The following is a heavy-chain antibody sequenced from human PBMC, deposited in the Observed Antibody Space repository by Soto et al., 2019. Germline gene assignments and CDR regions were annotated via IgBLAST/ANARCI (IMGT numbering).Heavy chain of an antibody. CDR1: GYTFTSYG. D-gene: IGHD6-6*01. J-gene: IGHJ4*02. CDR3: ARDGIAARPTPDY. V-gene: IGHV1-18*01. Sequence: QVQLVQSGAEVKKPGASVKVSCKASGYTFTSYGINWVRQAPGQGLEWMGWISGYNGNKKYAHKLQGRVTITTDTSTSTAYMELRSLRYDDTALYYCARDGIAARPTPDYWGQGTLVNVAS. CDR2: ISGYNGNK.